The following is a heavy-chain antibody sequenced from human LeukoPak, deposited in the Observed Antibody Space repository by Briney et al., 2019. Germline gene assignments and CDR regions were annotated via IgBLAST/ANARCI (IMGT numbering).Heavy chain of an antibody. CDR3: ARYPSTVAGTDY. CDR2: MNPNSGNT. V-gene: IGHV1-8*01. J-gene: IGHJ4*02. CDR1: GYTFTSYD. Sequence: ASVKVSCTASGYTFTSYDINWVRQAAGQGLEWMGWMNPNSGNTGYAQKFQGRVTMTRNTSISTAYMELSSLRSEDTAVYYCARYPSTVAGTDYWGQGTLVTVSS. D-gene: IGHD6-19*01.